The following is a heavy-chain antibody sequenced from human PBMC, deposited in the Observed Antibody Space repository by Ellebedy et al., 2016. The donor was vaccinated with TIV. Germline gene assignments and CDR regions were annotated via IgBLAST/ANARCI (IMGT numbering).Heavy chain of an antibody. V-gene: IGHV1-3*01. J-gene: IGHJ4*02. CDR1: GYTFTSYA. Sequence: AASVKVSCKASGYTFTSYAMHWVRQAPGQRLEWMGWINAGNGNTKYSQNFQGRVTITRETSASTAYMELSSLRSEDTAVYYCARMDYDSSGYPDYWGQGTLVTVSS. D-gene: IGHD3-22*01. CDR2: INAGNGNT. CDR3: ARMDYDSSGYPDY.